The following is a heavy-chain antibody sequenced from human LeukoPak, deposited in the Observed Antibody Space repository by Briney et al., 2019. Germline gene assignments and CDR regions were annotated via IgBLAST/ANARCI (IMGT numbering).Heavy chain of an antibody. D-gene: IGHD6-13*01. Sequence: ASVKVSCKASGYTFTSYGISWVRQAPGQGLEWMGGFDPEDGETIYAQKFQGRVTMTEDTSTDTAYMELSRLRSDDTAVYYCARETYSTTRAFDIWGQGTMVTVSS. V-gene: IGHV1-24*01. CDR1: GYTFTSYG. J-gene: IGHJ3*02. CDR3: ARETYSTTRAFDI. CDR2: FDPEDGET.